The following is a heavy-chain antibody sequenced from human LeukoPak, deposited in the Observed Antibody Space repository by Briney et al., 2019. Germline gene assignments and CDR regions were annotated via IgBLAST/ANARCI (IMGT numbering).Heavy chain of an antibody. CDR2: ISWNSGSI. Sequence: PGRSLRLSCAASGFTFDDYAMHWVRQAPGKGLEWVSGISWNSGSIGYADSVKGRFTISRDNAKNSLYLQMNSLRAEDTAVYYCAKDGESGSYYGLYYFDYWGQGTLVTVSS. D-gene: IGHD1-26*01. V-gene: IGHV3-9*01. J-gene: IGHJ4*02. CDR3: AKDGESGSYYGLYYFDY. CDR1: GFTFDDYA.